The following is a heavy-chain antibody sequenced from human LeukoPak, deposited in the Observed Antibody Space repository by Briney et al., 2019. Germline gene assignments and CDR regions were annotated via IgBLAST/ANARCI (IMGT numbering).Heavy chain of an antibody. Sequence: SETLSLTCTVSGVSLSSHYWGWIRQPAGKGLEWIGHIYINGSTNYNPSLKSRVSMSVDTSEKQFSLNLNSVTAADTAVYYCARLTETVMRTEWIWAFDIWGQGTLVTVSS. J-gene: IGHJ3*02. CDR3: ARLTETVMRTEWIWAFDI. CDR1: GVSLSSHY. CDR2: IYINGST. D-gene: IGHD4-17*01. V-gene: IGHV4-4*07.